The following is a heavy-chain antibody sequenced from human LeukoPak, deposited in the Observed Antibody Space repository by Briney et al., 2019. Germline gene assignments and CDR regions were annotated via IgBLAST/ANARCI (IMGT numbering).Heavy chain of an antibody. CDR1: GFTFSIAW. CDR2: IKQDGSEK. Sequence: GGSLRLSCAASGFTFSIAWMSWVRQAPGKGLEWVASIKQDGSEKYFVDSVKGRFTISRDNAKNSLYLQLNSLRAEDTAVYYCARVEDGYDAFDIWGQGTMVTVSS. CDR3: ARVEDGYDAFDI. J-gene: IGHJ3*02. D-gene: IGHD6-13*01. V-gene: IGHV3-7*01.